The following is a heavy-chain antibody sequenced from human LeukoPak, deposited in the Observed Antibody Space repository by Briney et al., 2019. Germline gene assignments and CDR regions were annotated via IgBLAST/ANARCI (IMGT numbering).Heavy chain of an antibody. CDR3: ARVKRGTPRIDY. V-gene: IGHV4-61*02. J-gene: IGHJ4*02. Sequence: SETLSLTCTVSGGSISSGSYYWSWIRQPAGKGLEWIGRIYTSGRTNYNPSLKSRVTISVDTSKNQFSLKLSSVTAADTAVYYCARVKRGTPRIDYWGQGTLVTVSS. CDR2: IYTSGRT. CDR1: GGSISSGSYY. D-gene: IGHD1-14*01.